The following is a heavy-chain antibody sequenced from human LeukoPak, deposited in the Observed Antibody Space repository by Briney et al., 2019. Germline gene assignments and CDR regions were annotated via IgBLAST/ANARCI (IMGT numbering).Heavy chain of an antibody. D-gene: IGHD3-10*01. V-gene: IGHV4-4*07. CDR3: ARAPSAGSYSFYYFDY. Sequence: SETLSLTCSVSGGPISSYHWIWIRPPAGKGVEWIGRIYTSGSTNYNPSLKSLVTMSVDTSKNQFSLKLSSVTAADTAVYYCARAPSAGSYSFYYFDYWGQGTLVTVSS. J-gene: IGHJ4*02. CDR1: GGPISSYH. CDR2: IYTSGST.